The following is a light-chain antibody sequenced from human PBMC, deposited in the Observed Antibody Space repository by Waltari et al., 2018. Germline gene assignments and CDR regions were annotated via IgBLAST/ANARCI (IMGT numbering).Light chain of an antibody. CDR2: DAS. V-gene: IGKV3-11*01. J-gene: IGKJ5*01. CDR1: QSVGSY. CDR3: QQRKNWPPIT. Sequence: EIVFTQSPATLSLSPGERATLSCSASQSVGSYLAWYQQKPGQAPRLLIYDASNRATGIPARFSGSGSGTDFTLTISSLEPEDFAVYYCQQRKNWPPITFGQGTRLDIK.